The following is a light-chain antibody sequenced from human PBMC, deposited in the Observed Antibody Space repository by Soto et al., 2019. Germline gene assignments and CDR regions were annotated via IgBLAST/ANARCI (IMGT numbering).Light chain of an antibody. CDR3: LLSYNGPYV. Sequence: QAVVTQEPSLTVSPGGTVTLTCGSSTGAVTNRHYPYWFQQKPGQAPRTLIYDTTNRHSWTPARFSGSLLGGKAALTLSGAQPEDEAEYYCLLSYNGPYVFGTGTKVTVL. CDR2: DTT. J-gene: IGLJ1*01. CDR1: TGAVTNRHY. V-gene: IGLV7-46*01.